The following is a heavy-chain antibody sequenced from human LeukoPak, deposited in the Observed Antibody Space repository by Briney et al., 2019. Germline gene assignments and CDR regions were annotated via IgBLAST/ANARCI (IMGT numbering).Heavy chain of an antibody. V-gene: IGHV3-23*01. J-gene: IGHJ4*02. CDR2: ISGSGGST. CDR3: ANDPVDIVVVPAAPGDY. CDR1: GLTFSSYA. Sequence: GGSLRLSCAASGLTFSSYAMSWVRQAPGKGLEWVSAISGSGGSTYYADSVKGRFTISRDNSKNTLYLQMNSLRAEDTAVYYCANDPVDIVVVPAAPGDYWGQGTLVTVSS. D-gene: IGHD2-2*03.